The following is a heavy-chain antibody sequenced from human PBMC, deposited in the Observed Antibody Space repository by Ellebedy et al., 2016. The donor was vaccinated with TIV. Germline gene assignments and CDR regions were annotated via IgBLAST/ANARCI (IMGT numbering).Heavy chain of an antibody. J-gene: IGHJ4*02. CDR3: ARNTDYVGLDY. V-gene: IGHV4-38-2*01. D-gene: IGHD4-17*01. CDR1: GFTFSDYS. Sequence: GSLRLSCEASGFTFSDYSMDWVRQAPGKGLEWIGSIYHSGSTYYKPSLQSRVTLSVDTSTNHFSLRLSSVTAADTAIYYCARNTDYVGLDYWGQGTLVTVSS. CDR2: IYHSGST.